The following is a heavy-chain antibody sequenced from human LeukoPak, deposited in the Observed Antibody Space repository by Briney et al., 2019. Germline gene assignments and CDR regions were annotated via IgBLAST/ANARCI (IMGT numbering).Heavy chain of an antibody. Sequence: GGSLRLSCAASGFTFGNYGMSWVRQAPGKGLEWVAVISYDGSNKYYADSVKGRFTISRDNSKNTLYLQMNSLRAEDTAVYYCARVLRGGNLDMLFDYWGQGTLVTVSP. CDR3: ARVLRGGNLDMLFDY. J-gene: IGHJ4*02. D-gene: IGHD1-26*01. V-gene: IGHV3-30*03. CDR2: ISYDGSNK. CDR1: GFTFGNYG.